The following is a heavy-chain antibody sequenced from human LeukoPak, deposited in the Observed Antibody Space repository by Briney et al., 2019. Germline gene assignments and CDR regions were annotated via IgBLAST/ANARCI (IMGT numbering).Heavy chain of an antibody. Sequence: PGGSLRLSCVGSGFTFRNHWVNWVRQSPRKGLEWVANIKPDGIDKYYVDSARGRFTVSRDNAKDSELMHMNSLRAEDTATYYCATISAQTFDIWGQGTLVSVSS. D-gene: IGHD5-24*01. CDR2: IKPDGIDK. CDR1: GFTFRNHW. J-gene: IGHJ3*02. CDR3: ATISAQTFDI. V-gene: IGHV3-7*01.